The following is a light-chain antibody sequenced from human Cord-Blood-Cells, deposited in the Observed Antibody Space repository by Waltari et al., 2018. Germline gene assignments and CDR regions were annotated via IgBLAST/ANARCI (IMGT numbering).Light chain of an antibody. CDR1: QSVLYSSNNKNY. Sequence: DIVMTQSPDSLAVSLGERATINCKSSQSVLYSSNNKNYLAWYQQKPGQTTKLLIYWPSTRESGVPDRFSGSGSGTDFTLTISSLQAEDVAVYYCQQYYSTLWTFGQGTKVEIK. CDR3: QQYYSTLWT. J-gene: IGKJ1*01. V-gene: IGKV4-1*01. CDR2: WPS.